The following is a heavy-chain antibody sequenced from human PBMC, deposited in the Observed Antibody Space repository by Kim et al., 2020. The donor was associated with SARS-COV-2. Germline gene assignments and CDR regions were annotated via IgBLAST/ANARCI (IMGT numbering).Heavy chain of an antibody. CDR1: GGSISSYY. Sequence: SETLSLTCTVSGGSISSYYWSWIRQPPGKGLEWIGYIYYSGSTNYNPSLKSRVTISVDTSKNQFSLKLSSVTAADTAVYYCARGFSYQLPNFDYWGQGTL. D-gene: IGHD2-2*01. CDR3: ARGFSYQLPNFDY. V-gene: IGHV4-59*13. CDR2: IYYSGST. J-gene: IGHJ4*02.